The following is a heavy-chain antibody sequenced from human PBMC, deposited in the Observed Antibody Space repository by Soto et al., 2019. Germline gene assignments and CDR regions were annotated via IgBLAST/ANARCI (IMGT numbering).Heavy chain of an antibody. J-gene: IGHJ4*02. Sequence: PGGSLRLSCAASGFTFSSYAMSWVRQAPGKGLEWVSAISGSGGSTYYADSVKGRFTISRDNSKNTLYLQLNSLRAEDTAVYYCAKDPLGSGSNPNAYYFTSWGRGTLATVSS. CDR1: GFTFSSYA. CDR2: ISGSGGST. V-gene: IGHV3-23*01. CDR3: AKDPLGSGSNPNAYYFTS. D-gene: IGHD3-10*01.